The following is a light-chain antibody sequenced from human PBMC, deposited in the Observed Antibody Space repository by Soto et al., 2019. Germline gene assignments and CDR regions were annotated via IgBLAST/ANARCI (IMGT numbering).Light chain of an antibody. J-gene: IGLJ1*01. CDR2: DNT. V-gene: IGLV1-40*01. CDR1: SSNIGAGYD. Sequence: QSVLTQPPSVSGAPGQRGTISCTGSSSNIGAGYDVHWYQQLPGTAPKLLIYDNTNRPSGVPDRFSGSKSGTSASLAITGLQAEDEADYYCQSYDRSLSGYVFGTGTKVTVL. CDR3: QSYDRSLSGYV.